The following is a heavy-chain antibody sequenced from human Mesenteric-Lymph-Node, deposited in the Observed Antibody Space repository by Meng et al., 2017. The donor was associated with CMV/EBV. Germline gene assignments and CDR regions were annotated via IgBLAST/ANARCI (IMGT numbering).Heavy chain of an antibody. CDR3: ARSYYYGSYYFDY. Sequence: CKPSGYTFTSYAMNWVRQAPGQGLEWMGWINTTTGNPTYAQGFTGRFVFSLDTSVSTAYLQISSLKAEDTAVYYCARSYYYGSYYFDYWGQGALVTVSS. J-gene: IGHJ4*02. CDR2: INTTTGNP. CDR1: GYTFTSYA. V-gene: IGHV7-4-1*02. D-gene: IGHD3-10*01.